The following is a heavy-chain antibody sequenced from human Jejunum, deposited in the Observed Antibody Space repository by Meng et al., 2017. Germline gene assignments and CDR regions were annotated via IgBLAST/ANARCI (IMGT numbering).Heavy chain of an antibody. V-gene: IGHV3-30*01. D-gene: IGHD3-22*01. CDR2: VSYDGSNK. CDR3: ARAYYDGSGRFDF. J-gene: IGHJ4*02. CDR1: GFPFSSFA. Sequence: QVQGGECGGGVVQSGRSLRLSCAASGFPFSSFAMVWVRQAPGKGLEWVAVVSYDGSNKFYADSVKGRFTVSRDNSKNSLYLQMDSLRVEDTAVYYCARAYYDGSGRFDFWGQGTLVTVSS.